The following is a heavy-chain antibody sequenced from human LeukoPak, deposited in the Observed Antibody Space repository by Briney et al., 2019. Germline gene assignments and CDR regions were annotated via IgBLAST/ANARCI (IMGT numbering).Heavy chain of an antibody. V-gene: IGHV3-53*01. D-gene: IGHD2-2*02. Sequence: PGGSLRLSCAASGFTVSSNYMSWVRQAPGKGLEWVSVIYSGGSTYYADSVKGRFTISRDNSKNTLCLQMNSLRAEDTAVYYCARHPGGYCSSTSCYSGFDYWGQGTLVTVSS. J-gene: IGHJ4*02. CDR3: ARHPGGYCSSTSCYSGFDY. CDR1: GFTVSSNY. CDR2: IYSGGST.